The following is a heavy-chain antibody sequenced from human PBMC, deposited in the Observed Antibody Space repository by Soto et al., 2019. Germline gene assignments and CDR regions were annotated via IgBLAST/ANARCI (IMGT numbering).Heavy chain of an antibody. D-gene: IGHD1-26*01. CDR2: VYYNGNT. CDR3: ARLSGSYNDRYFDY. Sequence: QLQLQESGPGLVKPSETLSLTCTVSGGSTSSSSYQWVWIRQPPGKGLEWIGNVYYNGNTYYNPSLKSRLTISADTSNNPFSLKVKSVTAADTAVYYCARLSGSYNDRYFDYWGQGTLVTVSS. V-gene: IGHV4-39*01. J-gene: IGHJ4*02. CDR1: GGSTSSSSYQ.